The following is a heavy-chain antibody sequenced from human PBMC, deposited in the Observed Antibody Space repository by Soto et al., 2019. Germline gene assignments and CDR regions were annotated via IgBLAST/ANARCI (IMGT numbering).Heavy chain of an antibody. CDR3: ARAEYSYGRLFDY. CDR2: INPNSGGT. V-gene: IGHV1-2*04. J-gene: IGHJ4*02. D-gene: IGHD5-18*01. Sequence: ASVKVSCKASGYTFTGYYMHWVRQAPGQGLEWMGWINPNSGGTNYAQKFQGWVTMTRDMSISTAYMELSRLRSDDTAVYYCARAEYSYGRLFDYWGQGTLVTVSS. CDR1: GYTFTGYY.